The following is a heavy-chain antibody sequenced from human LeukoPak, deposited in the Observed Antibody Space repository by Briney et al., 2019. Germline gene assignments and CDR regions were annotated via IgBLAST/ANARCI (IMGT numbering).Heavy chain of an antibody. J-gene: IGHJ4*02. CDR3: ARDVCSSTSCYATFDY. V-gene: IGHV1-3*01. CDR2: INAGNGNT. Sequence: ASVNVSCKASGYTFTSYAMHWVRQAPGQRLEWMGWINAGNGNTKYSQKFQGRVTITRDTSASTAYMELSSLRSEDTAVYYCARDVCSSTSCYATFDYWGQGTLVTVSS. D-gene: IGHD2-2*01. CDR1: GYTFTSYA.